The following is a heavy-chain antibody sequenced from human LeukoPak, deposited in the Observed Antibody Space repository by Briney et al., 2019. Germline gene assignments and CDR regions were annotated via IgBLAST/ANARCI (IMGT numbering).Heavy chain of an antibody. D-gene: IGHD6-19*01. J-gene: IGHJ4*02. Sequence: GGSLRLSCAASGFTFSDYYVSWIRQAPGKGLEWVSYISGSANTIYYADSVKGRFTISRDNAKNSLYLQMSSLRADDTAVYYCARDVAGGISDYWGQGTLVTVSS. V-gene: IGHV3-11*01. CDR1: GFTFSDYY. CDR2: ISGSANTI. CDR3: ARDVAGGISDY.